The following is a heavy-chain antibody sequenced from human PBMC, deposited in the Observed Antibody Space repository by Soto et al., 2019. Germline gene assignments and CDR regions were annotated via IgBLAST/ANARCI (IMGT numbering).Heavy chain of an antibody. J-gene: IGHJ3*02. CDR1: GDSISRYH. CDR3: ARAVVPATCCAFDI. CDR2: AYSSGTT. Sequence: KTSETLSLTCTASGDSISRYHWSWIRQVPGKELEWIGFAYSSGTTYYNPSLMGRVTMSTDASKSQISLQLTSMTAADTAIYYCARAVVPATCCAFDIWGQGTMVTVSS. V-gene: IGHV4-59*01.